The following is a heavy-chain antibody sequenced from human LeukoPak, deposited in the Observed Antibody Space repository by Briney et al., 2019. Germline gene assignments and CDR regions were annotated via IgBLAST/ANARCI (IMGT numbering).Heavy chain of an antibody. V-gene: IGHV4-61*01. CDR2: IYYSGST. Sequence: PSETLSLTCTVSGGSVSSGNYYWSWIRQPPGKGLEWIGYIYYSGSTNYNPSLKSRVTISVDTSKNQFSLKLSSVTAADTAVYYCAREYGSGSYDTDYWGQGTLVTVSS. J-gene: IGHJ4*02. CDR3: AREYGSGSYDTDY. CDR1: GGSVSSGNYY. D-gene: IGHD3-10*01.